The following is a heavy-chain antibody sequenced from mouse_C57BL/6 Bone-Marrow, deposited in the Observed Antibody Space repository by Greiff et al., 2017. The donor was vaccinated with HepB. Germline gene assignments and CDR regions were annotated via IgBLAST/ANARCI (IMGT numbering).Heavy chain of an antibody. CDR3: ARFYYDPYYYAMDY. CDR1: GYTFTSYW. D-gene: IGHD2-4*01. CDR2: IDPSDSYT. V-gene: IGHV1-69*01. J-gene: IGHJ4*01. Sequence: QVQLQQPGAELVMPGASVKLSCKPSGYTFTSYWMHWVKQRPGQGLEWIGEIDPSDSYTNYNQKFKGKSTLTVDKSSSTAYMQLSSLTSEDSAVSYCARFYYDPYYYAMDYWGQGTSVTVSA.